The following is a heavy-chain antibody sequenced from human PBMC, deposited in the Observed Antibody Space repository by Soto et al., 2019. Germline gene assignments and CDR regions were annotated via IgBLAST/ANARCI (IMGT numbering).Heavy chain of an antibody. V-gene: IGHV5-51*01. CDR3: ARLIGSSSWFDL. CDR2: IFPDDSDT. Sequence: RGESLKISCKVSGYSFTTNWIAWVRQRPGKGLEWMGSIFPDDSDTRYSPSFQGQVTISVDKAVTTAYLQWSSLKASDSAMYYCARLIGSSSWFDLWGQGALVTVS. D-gene: IGHD2-2*01. CDR1: GYSFTTNW. J-gene: IGHJ5*02.